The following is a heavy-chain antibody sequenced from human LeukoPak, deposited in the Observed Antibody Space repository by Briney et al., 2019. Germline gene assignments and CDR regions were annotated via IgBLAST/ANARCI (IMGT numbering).Heavy chain of an antibody. J-gene: IGHJ4*02. CDR2: IYYSGST. D-gene: IGHD6-13*01. CDR1: GGSISSSSYY. CDR3: ARMYSSSWGDY. Sequence: SETLSLTCTVSGGSISSSSYYWGWLRQPPGKGLEWIGSIYYSGSTYYHPSLKSRVTISVDTSKNQFSLKLSSVTAADTAVYYCARMYSSSWGDYWGQGTLVTVSS. V-gene: IGHV4-39*07.